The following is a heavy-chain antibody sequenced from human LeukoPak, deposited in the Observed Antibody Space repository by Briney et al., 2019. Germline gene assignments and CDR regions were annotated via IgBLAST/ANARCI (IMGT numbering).Heavy chain of an antibody. Sequence: GGSLRLSCAASGFTFSTYAMSWVRQAPGRGLEWVAFIRYDGSNKYYADSVKGRFTISRDNSKNTLYLQMNSLRAEDTAVYYCAKWDYYDSSGYYYDAFDIWGQGTMVTVSS. D-gene: IGHD3-22*01. J-gene: IGHJ3*02. V-gene: IGHV3-30*02. CDR2: IRYDGSNK. CDR1: GFTFSTYA. CDR3: AKWDYYDSSGYYYDAFDI.